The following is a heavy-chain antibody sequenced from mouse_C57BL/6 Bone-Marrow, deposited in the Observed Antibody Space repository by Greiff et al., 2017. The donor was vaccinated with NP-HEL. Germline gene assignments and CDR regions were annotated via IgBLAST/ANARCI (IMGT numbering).Heavy chain of an antibody. J-gene: IGHJ1*03. CDR2: IDPEDGET. CDR3: ARGGRDYALGFDV. V-gene: IGHV14-2*01. Sequence: EVQLQQSGAELVKPGASVKLSCTASGFNIKDYYMPWVKQRTEQGLEWIGRIDPEDGETKYAPKFQGKATITADTSSNTAYLQLSSLTSEDTAVYYCARGGRDYALGFDVWGTGTTVTVSS. CDR1: GFNIKDYY. D-gene: IGHD2-4*01.